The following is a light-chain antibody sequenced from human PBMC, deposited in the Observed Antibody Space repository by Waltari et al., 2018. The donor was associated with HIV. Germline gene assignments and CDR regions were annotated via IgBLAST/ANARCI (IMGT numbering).Light chain of an antibody. CDR1: SSDVGGATL. V-gene: IGLV2-11*01. Sequence: QSALTQPRSVSGSPGQSVTISCTGTSSDVGGATLVSWYHQHPGKAPKLMIYDVSKRPSGVPDRFSGSKSGNTASLTISGLQAEDEADYYCCSYAGRRVFGGGTKLTVL. CDR3: CSYAGRRV. J-gene: IGLJ2*01. CDR2: DVS.